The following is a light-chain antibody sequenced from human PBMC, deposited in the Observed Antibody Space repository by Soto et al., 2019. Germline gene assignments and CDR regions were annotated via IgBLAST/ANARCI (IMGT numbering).Light chain of an antibody. V-gene: IGLV2-11*01. CDR2: DVS. J-gene: IGLJ1*01. CDR3: CSYAGSYTFV. Sequence: QSALTQPRSVSGSPGQSVTISCTGTSSDVGGYTYVSWYQQHPGKAPKVMIYDVSKRPSGVPDRFSGSKSGNTASLTISGLQADDEADYYCCSYAGSYTFVLGSGTKVTVL. CDR1: SSDVGGYTY.